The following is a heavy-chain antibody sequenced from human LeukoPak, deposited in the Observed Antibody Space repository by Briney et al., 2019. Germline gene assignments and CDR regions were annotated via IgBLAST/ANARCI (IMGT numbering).Heavy chain of an antibody. CDR2: ISSTSAYI. CDR1: GFALKSYS. D-gene: IGHD2-8*02. Sequence: TGGSLRLSCGGSGFALKSYSLTWVRQAPGKGLEWVSSISSTSAYIHYADSVKGRFTISRDNVDNVVYLEMNGLRAEDTATYYCARVAVSGPTGWFDSWGQGTLVIVSS. CDR3: ARVAVSGPTGWFDS. J-gene: IGHJ5*01. V-gene: IGHV3-21*01.